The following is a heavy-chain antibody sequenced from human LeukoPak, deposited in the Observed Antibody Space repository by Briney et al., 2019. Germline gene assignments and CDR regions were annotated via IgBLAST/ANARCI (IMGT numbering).Heavy chain of an antibody. Sequence: GGPLRLSCAASGFTFSSYWMHWVRQAPGKGLMWVSRANTDGSHTNYADSVKGRFTISRDNAKNTLYLQMNSLRAEDTAIYYCARGDLTFWGFPHWGQGALVTVSS. D-gene: IGHD7-27*01. CDR2: ANTDGSHT. CDR1: GFTFSSYW. CDR3: ARGDLTFWGFPH. V-gene: IGHV3-74*01. J-gene: IGHJ4*02.